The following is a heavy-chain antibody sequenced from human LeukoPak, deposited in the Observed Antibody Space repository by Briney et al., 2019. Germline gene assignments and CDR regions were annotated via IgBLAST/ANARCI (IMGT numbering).Heavy chain of an antibody. CDR1: GGSISSYY. CDR3: ARLTEPNSGSFPLN. V-gene: IGHV4-59*08. CDR2: IYYSGST. J-gene: IGHJ4*02. Sequence: SETLSLTCTVSGGSISSYYWSWIRQPPGKGLEWIGYIYYSGSTNYNPSLKSRVTISVDTSKNQFSLKLSSVTAADTAVYYCARLTEPNSGSFPLNWGQGTLVTVSS. D-gene: IGHD1-26*01.